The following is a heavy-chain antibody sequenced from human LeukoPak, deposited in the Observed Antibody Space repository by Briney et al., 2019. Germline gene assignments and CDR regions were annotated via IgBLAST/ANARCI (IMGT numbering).Heavy chain of an antibody. D-gene: IGHD4-17*01. J-gene: IGHJ4*02. CDR1: GGSISSYY. CDR2: IYTSGST. Sequence: SETLSLTCTVSGGSISSYYWSWIRQPAGKGLEWIGRIYTSGSTNYNPSLKGRVTMSVDTSKNQFSLKLSSVTAADTAVYYCARRVELDGDFHFDYWGQGTLVTVSS. V-gene: IGHV4-4*07. CDR3: ARRVELDGDFHFDY.